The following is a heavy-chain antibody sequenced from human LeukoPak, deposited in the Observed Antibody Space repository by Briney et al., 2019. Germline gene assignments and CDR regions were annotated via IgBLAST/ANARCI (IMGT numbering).Heavy chain of an antibody. CDR1: GGSISSSSYY. CDR2: ICYSGTT. Sequence: SETLSLTCTVSGGSISSSSYYWGWIRHPPGKGLEWIGSICYSGTTYYNPAIKSRVIISVDSSKTQYSLKMSSVTAADAVVYCCERDCQGVAKSFDYWGQGTLVTVSS. V-gene: IGHV4-39*07. D-gene: IGHD2-15*01. J-gene: IGHJ4*02. CDR3: ERDCQGVAKSFDY.